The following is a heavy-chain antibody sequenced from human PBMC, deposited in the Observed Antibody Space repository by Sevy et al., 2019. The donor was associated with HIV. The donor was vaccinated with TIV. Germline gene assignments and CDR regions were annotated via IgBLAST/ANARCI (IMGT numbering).Heavy chain of an antibody. CDR2: IYYSGST. V-gene: IGHV4-59*01. D-gene: IGHD3-3*01. CDR1: GGSISSYY. Sequence: SETLSLTCTVSGGSISSYYWSWIRQPPGKGLEWIGYIYYSGSTNYNPSLKSRVTISVDTSKNQFSLKLSSVTAADTAVYYCARGKNDDFWSGYYYYYYMDVWGKGTTVTVSS. J-gene: IGHJ6*03. CDR3: ARGKNDDFWSGYYYYYYMDV.